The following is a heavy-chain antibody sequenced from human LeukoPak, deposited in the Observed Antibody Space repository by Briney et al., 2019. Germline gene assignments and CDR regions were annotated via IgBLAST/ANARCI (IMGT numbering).Heavy chain of an antibody. CDR1: GYTFTSYG. Sequence: ASVKVSCKASGYTFTSYGISWLRQAPGQGLEWMGWISAYNGNTNYAQELQGRVTMTTDTSTSTAYMELRSLRSDDTAVYYCARDAWIVGALDYWGQGTLVTVSS. V-gene: IGHV1-18*01. D-gene: IGHD1-26*01. CDR3: ARDAWIVGALDY. J-gene: IGHJ4*02. CDR2: ISAYNGNT.